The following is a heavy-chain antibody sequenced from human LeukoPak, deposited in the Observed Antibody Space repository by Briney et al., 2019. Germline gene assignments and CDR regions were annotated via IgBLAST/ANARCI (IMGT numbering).Heavy chain of an antibody. J-gene: IGHJ4*02. V-gene: IGHV3-53*01. CDR2: IYSGGST. Sequence: GGSLRLSCAASGLTVSSNFLSWVRQPPGKGLEWVSDIYSGGSTYYADSVKGRFTISRDNSKNTLYLQMNRLRAEDTAVYYCTRGGGGSFPHYWGQGTLVTVSS. D-gene: IGHD2-21*01. CDR1: GLTVSSNF. CDR3: TRGGGGSFPHY.